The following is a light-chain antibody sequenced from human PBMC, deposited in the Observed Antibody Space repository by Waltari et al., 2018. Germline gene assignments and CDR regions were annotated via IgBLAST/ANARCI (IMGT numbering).Light chain of an antibody. CDR1: QRVLYSSHNKDY. J-gene: IGKJ4*01. CDR2: WAS. CDR3: QQYYRTPLT. V-gene: IGKV4-1*01. Sequence: DIVMTQSPDSLAVSLGERATINCKSSQRVLYSSHNKDYLAWYQQKPGQPPKLLIYWASTRESGVPDRFSGSGSGTDFTLTISSLQAEDVAVYYCQQYYRTPLTFGGGTKVEIK.